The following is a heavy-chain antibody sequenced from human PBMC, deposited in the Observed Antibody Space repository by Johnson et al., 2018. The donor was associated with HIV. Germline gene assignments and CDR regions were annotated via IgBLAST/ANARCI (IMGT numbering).Heavy chain of an antibody. J-gene: IGHJ3*02. CDR2: ISSDGGNK. Sequence: QVQLVESGGGVVQPGRSLRLSCAASGFTFSSYAMHWVRQAPGKGLEWVAVISSDGGNKYYADSVKGRFTISRDNSKNTLYLQMNSLRHEDTAVYYCARDCGGHGSSWWDVFYIWGQGTMVTVSS. CDR1: GFTFSSYA. D-gene: IGHD6-13*01. CDR3: ARDCGGHGSSWWDVFYI. V-gene: IGHV3-30*04.